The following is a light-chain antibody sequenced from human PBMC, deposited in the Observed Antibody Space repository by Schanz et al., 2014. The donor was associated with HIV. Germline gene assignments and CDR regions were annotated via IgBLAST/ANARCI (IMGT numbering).Light chain of an antibody. CDR1: SSDVGSYNL. Sequence: QSALTQPASVSGSPGQSITISCTGTSSDVGSYNLVSWYQQHPGKAPKLMIYEVSKRPSGVSNRFSGSKSGNTASLTISGLQPEDEADYYCSSYAGDSKLIFGGGTKLTVL. V-gene: IGLV2-14*02. J-gene: IGLJ2*01. CDR3: SSYAGDSKLI. CDR2: EVS.